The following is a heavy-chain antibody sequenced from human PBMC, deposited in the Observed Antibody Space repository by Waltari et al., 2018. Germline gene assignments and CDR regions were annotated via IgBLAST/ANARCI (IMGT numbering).Heavy chain of an antibody. J-gene: IGHJ6*03. D-gene: IGHD2-2*01. CDR2: INQSGKT. CDR3: ARRNYCSSVTCYFDATSYYYYYMDV. V-gene: IGHV4-34*01. Sequence: QVRIDQWGTGRLKPSETLSPSCAVYGGPFHDFFWSWVRQAPGKGLEVLGEINQSGKTYYNPSLKSRVTLSVDPSKSQFSLSLRSVTAADTAVYYCARRNYCSSVTCYFDATSYYYYYMDVWGKGTALIVSS. CDR1: GGPFHDFF.